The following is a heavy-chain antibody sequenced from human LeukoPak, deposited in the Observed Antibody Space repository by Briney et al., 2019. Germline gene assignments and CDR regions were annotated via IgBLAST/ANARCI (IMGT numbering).Heavy chain of an antibody. V-gene: IGHV4-59*01. CDR1: GGSISSYY. CDR3: ARGHSYGSFAP. Sequence: SETLPLTCTVSGGSISSYYWSWIRQPPGKGLEWIGYIYYSGSTNYNPSLKSRVTISVDTSKNQFSLKLSSVTAADTAVYYCARGHSYGSFAPWGQGTLVTVSS. D-gene: IGHD5-18*01. J-gene: IGHJ5*02. CDR2: IYYSGST.